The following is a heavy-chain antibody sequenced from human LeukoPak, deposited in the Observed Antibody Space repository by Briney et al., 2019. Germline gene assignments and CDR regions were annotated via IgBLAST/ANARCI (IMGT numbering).Heavy chain of an antibody. CDR1: GFTFSSYA. CDR3: AKDQGTFYDFWSGQFDY. J-gene: IGHJ4*02. V-gene: IGHV3-30-3*01. Sequence: GGSLRLSCAASGFTFSSYAMHWVRQAPGKGLEWVAVISYDGSNKYYADSVKGRFTISRDNSKNTLFLQMNSLRVEDTAVYFCAKDQGTFYDFWSGQFDYWGQGTLVTVSS. CDR2: ISYDGSNK. D-gene: IGHD3-3*01.